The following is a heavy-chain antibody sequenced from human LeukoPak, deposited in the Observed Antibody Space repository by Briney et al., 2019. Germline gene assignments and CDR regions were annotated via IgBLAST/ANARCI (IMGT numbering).Heavy chain of an antibody. CDR1: GFTFSSYW. D-gene: IGHD6-19*01. Sequence: GGSLRLSCAASGFTFSSYWMSWVRQAPGKGLEWVANIKQDGSEKYYVDSVKGRFTISRDNAKNSLYLQMNSLRAEDTAVYYCARAGPYSSGWYARPDFDYWGQGTLVTVSS. CDR2: IKQDGSEK. CDR3: ARAGPYSSGWYARPDFDY. V-gene: IGHV3-7*01. J-gene: IGHJ4*02.